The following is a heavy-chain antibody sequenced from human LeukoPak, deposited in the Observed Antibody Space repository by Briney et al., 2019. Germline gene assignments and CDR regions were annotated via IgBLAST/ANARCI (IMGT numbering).Heavy chain of an antibody. J-gene: IGHJ4*02. CDR2: ISGSGGST. Sequence: GGSLRLSCAASGFSFSSYAMSWVRQAPGKGLEWVSAISGSGGSTYYADSVKGRFTISRDNSKNTLYLQMNSLRAEDTAVYYCAKGTYGSGSYPYFDYWGQGTLVTVSS. CDR1: GFSFSSYA. CDR3: AKGTYGSGSYPYFDY. V-gene: IGHV3-23*01. D-gene: IGHD3-10*01.